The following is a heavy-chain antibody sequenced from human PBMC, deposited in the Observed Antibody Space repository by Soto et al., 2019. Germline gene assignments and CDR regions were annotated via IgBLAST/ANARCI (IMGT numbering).Heavy chain of an antibody. Sequence: EVQLLESGGGLVQPGESLRLSCAASGFTFGSYFMNWVRQAPGKGPEWVSDINKDGGRTHYADSVRGRFTISRDNSRNTLYLQMNRLRAEDTALYYCAKNLHGYGMAVLGEGTTVTVS. CDR1: GFTFGSYF. CDR2: INKDGGRT. J-gene: IGHJ6*02. V-gene: IGHV3-23*01. CDR3: AKNLHGYGMAV.